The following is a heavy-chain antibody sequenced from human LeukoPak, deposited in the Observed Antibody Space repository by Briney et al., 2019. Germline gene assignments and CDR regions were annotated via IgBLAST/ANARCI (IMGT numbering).Heavy chain of an antibody. D-gene: IGHD3-22*01. Sequence: GASVKVSCKASGYTFTSYGISWVRQAPGQGLEWMGWSSAYNGNTNYAQKLQGRVTMTTDTSTSTAYMELRSLRSDDTAVYYCARARWDSSGYSMYFDYWGQGTLVTVSS. CDR2: SSAYNGNT. J-gene: IGHJ4*02. CDR1: GYTFTSYG. CDR3: ARARWDSSGYSMYFDY. V-gene: IGHV1-18*01.